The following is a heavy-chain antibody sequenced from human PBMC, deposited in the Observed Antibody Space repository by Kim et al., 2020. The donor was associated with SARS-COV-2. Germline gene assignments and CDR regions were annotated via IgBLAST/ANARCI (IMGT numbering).Heavy chain of an antibody. V-gene: IGHV3-21*01. CDR3: ARASAAMGQGLFAY. J-gene: IGHJ4*02. Sequence: GGSLRLSCAASGFTFSSYSMNWVRQAPGKGLEWVSSISSSSSYIYYADSLKGRFTISRDNAKNSLYLQMNSLRAEDTAVYYCARASAAMGQGLFAYWGQGTLVTVSS. CDR2: ISSSSSYI. CDR1: GFTFSSYS. D-gene: IGHD5-18*01.